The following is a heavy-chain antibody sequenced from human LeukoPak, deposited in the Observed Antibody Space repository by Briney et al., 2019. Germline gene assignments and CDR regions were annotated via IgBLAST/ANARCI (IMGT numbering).Heavy chain of an antibody. CDR2: ISYDGSNK. V-gene: IGHV3-30*19. J-gene: IGHJ4*02. D-gene: IGHD1-1*01. CDR1: GFTFSSYG. CDR3: ARDFLGDWNDAVNYFDY. Sequence: PGGSLRLSCAASGFTFSSYGMHWVRQAPGKGLEWVAVISYDGSNKYYADSVKGRFTISRDNSKNTLYLQMNSLRAEDTAVYYCARDFLGDWNDAVNYFDYWGQGTLVTVSS.